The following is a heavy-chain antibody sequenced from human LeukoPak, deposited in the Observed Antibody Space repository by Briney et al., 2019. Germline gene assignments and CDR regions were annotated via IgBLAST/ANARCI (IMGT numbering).Heavy chain of an antibody. V-gene: IGHV1-69*01. CDR2: IIPIFGTA. CDR3: MVRGVIISAFDI. CDR1: GGTFSSYA. Sequence: ASVKVSCKASGGTFSSYAISWVRQAPGQGLEWMGGIIPIFGTANYAQKFQGRVTITADESTSTAYMELSSLRSEDTAVYYCMVRGVIISAFDIRGQGTMVTVSS. J-gene: IGHJ3*02. D-gene: IGHD3-10*01.